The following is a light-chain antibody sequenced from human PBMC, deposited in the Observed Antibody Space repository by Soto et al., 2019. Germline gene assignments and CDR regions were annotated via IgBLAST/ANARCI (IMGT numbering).Light chain of an antibody. CDR1: SGHSSYA. Sequence: QLVLTQSPSASASLGASVKITCTLSSGHSSYAIAWHQQQPEKGPRYLMKLNSDGSHNKGDGIPDRFSGSSSGAERYLTISSLPSEDEADYYWQTWDTGIHLVFGGGTKLTVL. CDR2: LNSDGSH. J-gene: IGLJ2*01. V-gene: IGLV4-69*01. CDR3: QTWDTGIHLV.